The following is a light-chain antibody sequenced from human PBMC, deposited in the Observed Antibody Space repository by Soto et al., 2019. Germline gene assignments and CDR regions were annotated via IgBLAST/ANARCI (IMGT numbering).Light chain of an antibody. CDR1: ESVVSNY. V-gene: IGKV3-20*01. Sequence: EIVLTQSPGTLSLSPGERATLSCRATESVVSNYLAWYQLKPGQAPRLLIYGASIRATGIPDRFSGSGSGTDFTLTISRVEPGDFAVYYCQQYGDSPSITFGQGTRLEIK. CDR3: QQYGDSPSIT. J-gene: IGKJ5*01. CDR2: GAS.